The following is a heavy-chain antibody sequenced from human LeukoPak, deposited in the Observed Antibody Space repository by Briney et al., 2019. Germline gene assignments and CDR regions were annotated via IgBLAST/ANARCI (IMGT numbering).Heavy chain of an antibody. CDR3: ARGGIVRYYYGTDV. CDR1: GYTFTSYG. Sequence: GASVTVSCKASGYTFTSYGISWVRQAPGQGLEGMGWISAYNGNTNYAQKLQGRVTMTTDTSTSTAYMELRSLRSDDTAVYYCARGGIVRYYYGTDVWGQGTTVTVSS. CDR2: ISAYNGNT. J-gene: IGHJ6*02. V-gene: IGHV1-18*01. D-gene: IGHD3-22*01.